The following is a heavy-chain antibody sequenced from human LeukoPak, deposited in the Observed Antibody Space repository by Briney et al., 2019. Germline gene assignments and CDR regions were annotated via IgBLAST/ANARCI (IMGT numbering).Heavy chain of an antibody. Sequence: PPQTLSLTCTVSGGSISSGSYYWSWIRQPPGKGLEWIGYIYYSGSTNYNPSLKSRVTISVDTSKNQFSLKLSSVTAADTAVYYCARFGPLETFDYWGQGTLVTVSS. J-gene: IGHJ4*02. D-gene: IGHD3-16*01. CDR3: ARFGPLETFDY. CDR2: IYYSGST. V-gene: IGHV4-61*01. CDR1: GGSISSGSYY.